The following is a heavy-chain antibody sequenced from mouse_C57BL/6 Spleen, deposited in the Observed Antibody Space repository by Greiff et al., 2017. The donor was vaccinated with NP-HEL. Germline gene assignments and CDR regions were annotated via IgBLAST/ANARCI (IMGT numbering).Heavy chain of an antibody. V-gene: IGHV1-80*01. CDR1: GYAFSSSW. CDR2: IYPGVGDT. J-gene: IGHJ4*01. CDR3: AVTTVVDGYYAMDY. Sequence: QVQLQQSGAELVKPGASVKISCKASGYAFSSSWMNWVKQRPGKGLEWIGQIYPGVGDTNYNGKFKGRATLTADKSSSTAYMQLSSLTSEDSAVYFCAVTTVVDGYYAMDYWGQGTSVTVSS. D-gene: IGHD1-1*01.